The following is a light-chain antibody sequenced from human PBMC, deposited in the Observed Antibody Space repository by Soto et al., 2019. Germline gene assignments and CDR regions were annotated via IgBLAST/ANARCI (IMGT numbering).Light chain of an antibody. CDR1: QSVSSSY. CDR2: EAS. V-gene: IGKV3-20*01. Sequence: EIVLTQSPGTLSLSPGERATLSCRASQSVSSSYVAWYQQKPGQAPRLLIYEASIRAIVIPDRFSGSGSGTDFTLTISRLEPEDFAVYHCQQYASSPPTFGQGSKVEI. CDR3: QQYASSPPT. J-gene: IGKJ1*01.